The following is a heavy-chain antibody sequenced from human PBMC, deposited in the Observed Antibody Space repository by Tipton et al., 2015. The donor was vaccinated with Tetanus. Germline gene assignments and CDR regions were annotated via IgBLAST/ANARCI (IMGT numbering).Heavy chain of an antibody. V-gene: IGHV4-31*03. CDR2: IYPSGST. CDR3: ARDQARGARGWNYFDY. Sequence: GLVKPSQTLSLTCTVSGGSISGGRYYWSWIRQRPGKGLEWIGDIYPSGSTYYNPSLKSRVPISVDTSKNQFSLKLNSVTAADTAVYYCARDQARGARGWNYFDYWGQGSLVTVSS. CDR1: GGSISGGRYY. D-gene: IGHD1-26*01. J-gene: IGHJ4*02.